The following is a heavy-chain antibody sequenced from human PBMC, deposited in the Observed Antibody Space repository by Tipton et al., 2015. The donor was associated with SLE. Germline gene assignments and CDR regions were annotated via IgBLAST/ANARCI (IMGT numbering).Heavy chain of an antibody. Sequence: TLSLTCTVSGGSISSGGYYWSWIRQHPGKGLEWIGYIYYSGSTYYNPSLKSRVTISVDTSKNQFSLKLSSVTAADTAVYYCARVPPDWGGDYYMDVWGKGTTATVSS. CDR3: ARVPPDWGGDYYMDV. J-gene: IGHJ6*03. CDR1: GGSISSGGYY. CDR2: IYYSGST. D-gene: IGHD7-27*01. V-gene: IGHV4-31*03.